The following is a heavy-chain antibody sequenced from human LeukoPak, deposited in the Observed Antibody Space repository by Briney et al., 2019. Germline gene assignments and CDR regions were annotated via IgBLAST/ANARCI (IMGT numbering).Heavy chain of an antibody. D-gene: IGHD3-3*01. V-gene: IGHV3-23*01. J-gene: IGHJ4*02. CDR1: GFTFSTYA. CDR3: ASPRGGYYDFWSGYWPPGY. CDR2: ISGSGGST. Sequence: GGSLRLSCAASGFTFSTYAMSWVRQAPGKGLEWVSAISGSGGSTYYADSVKGRFTISRDNSKNTLYLQMNSLRAEDTAVYYCASPRGGYYDFWSGYWPPGYWGQGTLVTVSS.